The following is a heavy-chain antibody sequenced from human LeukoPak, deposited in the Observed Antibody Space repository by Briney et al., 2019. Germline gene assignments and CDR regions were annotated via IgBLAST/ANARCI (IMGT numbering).Heavy chain of an antibody. V-gene: IGHV3-30-3*01. CDR2: ISYDGSSK. CDR1: GFTFSSYA. J-gene: IGHJ4*02. CDR3: AREPLGATPGLFDY. D-gene: IGHD1-26*01. Sequence: GRSLRLSCAASGFTFSSYAMHWVRQAPGKGLEWVAVISYDGSSKYYADSVKGRFTISRDNSKNTLYLQMNSLRAEDTAVYYCAREPLGATPGLFDYWGQGTLVTVSS.